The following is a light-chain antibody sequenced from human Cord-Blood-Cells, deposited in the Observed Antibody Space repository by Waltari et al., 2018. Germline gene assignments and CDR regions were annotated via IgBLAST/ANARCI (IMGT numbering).Light chain of an antibody. CDR3: SSYTSSSTYV. J-gene: IGLJ1*01. V-gene: IGLV2-14*03. CDR1: SSDVGGYNY. CDR2: DVR. Sequence: QSALTQPASVSGSPGQSITISCTGTSSDVGGYNYVSCYQQHPGKAPKLMIYDVRNRPAGVSNRFSGSKSGNTASLTISGLQAEDEADYYCSSYTSSSTYVFGTGTKVTVL.